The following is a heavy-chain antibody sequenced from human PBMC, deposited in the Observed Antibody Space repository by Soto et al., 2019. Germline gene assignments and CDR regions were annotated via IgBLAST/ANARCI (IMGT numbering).Heavy chain of an antibody. D-gene: IGHD3-22*01. CDR2: IWYDGSNK. CDR3: ARTQDSSGYYPDY. Sequence: GGSLRLSCAASGFTFSSYGMHWVRQAPGKGLEWVAVIWYDGSNKYYADSVKGRFTISRDNSKNTLYLQMNSLRAEDTAVYYCARTQDSSGYYPDYWGQGTLVTVSS. CDR1: GFTFSSYG. J-gene: IGHJ4*02. V-gene: IGHV3-33*01.